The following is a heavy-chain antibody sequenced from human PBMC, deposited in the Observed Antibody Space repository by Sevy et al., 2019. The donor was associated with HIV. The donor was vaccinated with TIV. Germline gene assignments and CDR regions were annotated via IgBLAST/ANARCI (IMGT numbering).Heavy chain of an antibody. J-gene: IGHJ6*02. CDR1: GGSFSGYY. CDR2: ISHTGGT. D-gene: IGHD1-26*01. V-gene: IGHV4-34*01. Sequence: SETMSLTCDLYGGSFSGYYWSWIRQPPGKGLEWIGEISHTGGTSYTSSLKSRVTISIDTSKNHFSLKLSSLTAADTAVYICARLLIVGEGWDYFYNGMDVWGQGTTVTVSS. CDR3: ARLLIVGEGWDYFYNGMDV.